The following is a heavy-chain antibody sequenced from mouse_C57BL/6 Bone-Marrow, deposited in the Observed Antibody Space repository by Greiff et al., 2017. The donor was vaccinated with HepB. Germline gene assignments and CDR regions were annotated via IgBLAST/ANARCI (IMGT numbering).Heavy chain of an antibody. CDR1: GFTFSSYG. CDR2: ISSGGSYT. D-gene: IGHD3-2*02. Sequence: EVKLMESGGDLVKPGGSLKLSCAASGFTFSSYGMSWVRQTPDKRLEWVATISSGGSYTYYPDSVKGRFTISRDNAKNTLYLQMSRLKSEDTAMYYCARPRDSSPLAYWGQGTLVTVSA. V-gene: IGHV5-6*01. CDR3: ARPRDSSPLAY. J-gene: IGHJ3*01.